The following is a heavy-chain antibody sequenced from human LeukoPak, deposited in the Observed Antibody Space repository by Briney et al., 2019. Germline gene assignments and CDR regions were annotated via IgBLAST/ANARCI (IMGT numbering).Heavy chain of an antibody. J-gene: IGHJ5*02. CDR3: ARGYCSGGTCYLVENWLDP. CDR1: GYTFTGYY. V-gene: IGHV1-2*02. D-gene: IGHD2-15*01. Sequence: ASVKVSCKASGYTFTGYYMHWVRQAPGQGLEWMGWINPNSGGTNYAQKFQGRVTMTRGTSISTAYMELSRLRSDDTAVYYCARGYCSGGTCYLVENWLDPWGQGTLVTVSS. CDR2: INPNSGGT.